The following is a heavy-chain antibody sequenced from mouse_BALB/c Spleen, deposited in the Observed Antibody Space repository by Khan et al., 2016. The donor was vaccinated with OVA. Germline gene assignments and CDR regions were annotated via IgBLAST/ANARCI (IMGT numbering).Heavy chain of an antibody. Sequence: QIQLVQSGPGLVAPSQSLSITCTVSGFSLSRYNIHWVRQPPGKGLEWLGMIWGGGGTDYNSTLKSRLSISKDNSKSPVFLKMNSLQTDDSAMYYCARAYYRSDGYYAMDYWGQGTSVTVSS. CDR1: GFSLSRYN. J-gene: IGHJ4*01. CDR2: IWGGGGT. CDR3: ARAYYRSDGYYAMDY. V-gene: IGHV2-6-4*01. D-gene: IGHD2-14*01.